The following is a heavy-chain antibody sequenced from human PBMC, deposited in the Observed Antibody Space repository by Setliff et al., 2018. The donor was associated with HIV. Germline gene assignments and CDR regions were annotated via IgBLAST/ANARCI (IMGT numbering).Heavy chain of an antibody. D-gene: IGHD5-12*01. CDR2: IYYSGNT. CDR1: GDSIFTSTYY. Sequence: PSETLSLTCSVSGDSIFTSTYYWGWIRQPPGKRLEWIRSIYYSGNTYYNPSLKSRVTISVDTSKNQFFLNLSSVTATDSAVYYCARLGRPYSGQGWFDPWGQGTLVTVSS. J-gene: IGHJ5*02. V-gene: IGHV4-39*01. CDR3: ARLGRPYSGQGWFDP.